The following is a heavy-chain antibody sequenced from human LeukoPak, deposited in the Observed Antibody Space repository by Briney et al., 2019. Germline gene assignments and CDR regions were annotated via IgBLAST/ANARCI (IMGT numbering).Heavy chain of an antibody. V-gene: IGHV3-21*01. D-gene: IGHD3-3*01. CDR3: ASDRDYDFWSGSN. CDR2: ISSSSSYI. Sequence: KSGGFLRLSCAASGFTFSSYSMNWVRQAPGKGLEWVSSISSSSSYIYYADSVKGRFTISRDNAKNSLYLQMNSLRAEDTAVYYCASDRDYDFWSGSNWGQGTLVTVSS. J-gene: IGHJ4*02. CDR1: GFTFSSYS.